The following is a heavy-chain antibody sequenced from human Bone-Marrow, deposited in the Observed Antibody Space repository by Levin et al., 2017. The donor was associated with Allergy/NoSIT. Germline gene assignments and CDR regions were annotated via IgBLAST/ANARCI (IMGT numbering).Heavy chain of an antibody. CDR2: ISGSGGST. V-gene: IGHV3-23*01. D-gene: IGHD6-19*01. CDR1: GFTFNKYA. Sequence: GESLKISCAASGFTFNKYAMSWVRQAPGRGLEWVSNISGSGGSTYYADSVKGRFTISRDNSRDTLYLQMNSLRAEDTAIYYCAISSGWYRPTGAFDYWGQGTLVSVSS. J-gene: IGHJ4*02. CDR3: AISSGWYRPTGAFDY.